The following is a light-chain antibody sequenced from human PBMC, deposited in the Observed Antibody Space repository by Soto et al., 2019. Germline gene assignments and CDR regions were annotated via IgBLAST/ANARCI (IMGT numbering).Light chain of an antibody. CDR3: QQSFRSPIT. J-gene: IGKJ5*01. V-gene: IGKV1-39*01. CDR2: VAF. CDR1: QSIALS. Sequence: DIPMTQSPSSLSASVGDTVTMTCRASQSIALSVNWYQQKPGKAPKLLIYVAFTLESGVPSRFSGSGSETEFTLTIRSLQPEDFATYYCQQSFRSPITFGQGTRLE.